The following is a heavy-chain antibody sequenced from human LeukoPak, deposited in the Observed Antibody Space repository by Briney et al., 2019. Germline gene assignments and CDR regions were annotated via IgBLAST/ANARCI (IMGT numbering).Heavy chain of an antibody. CDR3: AREAYDSNSLAFDI. J-gene: IGHJ3*02. V-gene: IGHV3-66*01. D-gene: IGHD3-22*01. CDR2: IYSGGST. CDR1: GFTFSSNY. Sequence: PGGSLRLSCAASGFTFSSNYMSWVRQAPGKGLEWVSVIYSGGSTYYSDYVTGGFTISRDNSKNTLYLQMNSLRAEDTAVYYCAREAYDSNSLAFDIWGQGTMVTVSS.